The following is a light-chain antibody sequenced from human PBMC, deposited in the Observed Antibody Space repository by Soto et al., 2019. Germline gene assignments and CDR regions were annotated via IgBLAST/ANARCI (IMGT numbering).Light chain of an antibody. CDR2: RNK. CDR3: AAWDDSLSGPV. Sequence: QSVLTQPPSASGTPGQRVTISCSGSSSNIGSNYVYWYQQLPGTAPKLLIYRNKQRPSGVPDRFSGSKSATSASLAISRLRSEDEADYYCAAWDDSLSGPVFGGGTKLTVL. V-gene: IGLV1-47*01. CDR1: SSNIGSNY. J-gene: IGLJ2*01.